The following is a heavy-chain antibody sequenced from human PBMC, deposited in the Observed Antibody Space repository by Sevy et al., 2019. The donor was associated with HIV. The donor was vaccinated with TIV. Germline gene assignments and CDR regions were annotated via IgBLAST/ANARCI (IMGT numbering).Heavy chain of an antibody. V-gene: IGHV4-34*01. D-gene: IGHD2-2*01. CDR2: INHSGST. Sequence: SETLSLTCAVYGGSFSGYYWSWIRQPPGKGLEWIGEINHSGSTHYNPSLKSRVTISVDTPKNQLSLKLNSVTAADTAVYYCARHCSSSSCSHAFDIWGQGTMVTVSS. CDR1: GGSFSGYY. CDR3: ARHCSSSSCSHAFDI. J-gene: IGHJ3*02.